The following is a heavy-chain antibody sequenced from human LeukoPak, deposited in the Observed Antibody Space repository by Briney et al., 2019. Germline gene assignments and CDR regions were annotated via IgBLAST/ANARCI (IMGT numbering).Heavy chain of an antibody. CDR2: IYYSGST. CDR3: VGGGDWLPEY. D-gene: IGHD3/OR15-3a*01. Sequence: SETLSLTCTVSGASVSGKFWSWIRHSPGNGLEWIGLIYYSGSTKFNPSLKSRVAMSVDPSNNQFSLSLNSVTTTDTAVYFCVGGGDWLPEYWGRGTQAIVSS. J-gene: IGHJ4*01. V-gene: IGHV4-59*02. CDR1: GASVSGKF.